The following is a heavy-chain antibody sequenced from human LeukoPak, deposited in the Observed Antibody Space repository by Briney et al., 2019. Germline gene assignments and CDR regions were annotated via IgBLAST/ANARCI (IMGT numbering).Heavy chain of an antibody. D-gene: IGHD2-2*01. J-gene: IGHJ5*02. CDR2: IYYSGST. Sequence: SETLSLTCTVSGGSINNSSDYWGWIRQPPGKGLEWIGSIYYSGSTYYNPSLKSRVTISVDTSKNQFSLKLSSVTAADTAVYYCARHVGSAAISNWFDPWGQGTLVTVSS. V-gene: IGHV4-39*01. CDR1: GGSINNSSDY. CDR3: ARHVGSAAISNWFDP.